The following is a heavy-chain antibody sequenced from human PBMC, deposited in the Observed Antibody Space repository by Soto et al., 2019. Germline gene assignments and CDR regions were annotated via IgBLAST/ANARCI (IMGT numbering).Heavy chain of an antibody. Sequence: TSETLSLTCTVSGGSISSGGYYWSWIRQHPGKGLEWIGYIYYSGSTYYNPSLKSRVTISVDTSKNQFSLKLSSVTAADTAVYYCATARLRYYDILTGYYTNWGQGTLVTVSS. CDR2: IYYSGST. V-gene: IGHV4-31*03. J-gene: IGHJ4*02. CDR1: GGSISSGGYY. D-gene: IGHD3-9*01. CDR3: ATARLRYYDILTGYYTN.